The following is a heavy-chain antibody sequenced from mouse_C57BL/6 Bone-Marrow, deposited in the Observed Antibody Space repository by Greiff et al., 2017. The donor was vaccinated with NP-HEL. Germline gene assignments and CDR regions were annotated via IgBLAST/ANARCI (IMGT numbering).Heavy chain of an antibody. CDR1: GYAFSSSW. CDR3: ARKGTTVALDY. CDR2: IYPGDGDT. D-gene: IGHD1-1*01. Sequence: QVQLQQSGPELVKPGASVKISCKASGYAFSSSWMNWVKQRPGRGLGGMGRIYPGDGDTNYNGKFKGKATLTADKSSSTAYMQLSSLTSEDSAVYFCARKGTTVALDYWGQGTTLTVSS. V-gene: IGHV1-82*01. J-gene: IGHJ2*01.